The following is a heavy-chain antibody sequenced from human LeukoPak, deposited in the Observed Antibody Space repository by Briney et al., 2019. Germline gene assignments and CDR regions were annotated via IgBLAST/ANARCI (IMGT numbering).Heavy chain of an antibody. CDR3: ASGGGAYDSNPDYFDY. J-gene: IGHJ4*02. CDR2: ISPSGGST. D-gene: IGHD3-22*01. V-gene: IGHV1-46*01. CDR1: GYTFTGYY. Sequence: GASVKVSCKASGYTFTGYYMHWVRQAPGQGPEWMGVISPSGGSTTYAQKFQGRVTLTRDMSTSTDYLELSSLRSEDTAVYYCASGGGAYDSNPDYFDYWGQGTLVTVSS.